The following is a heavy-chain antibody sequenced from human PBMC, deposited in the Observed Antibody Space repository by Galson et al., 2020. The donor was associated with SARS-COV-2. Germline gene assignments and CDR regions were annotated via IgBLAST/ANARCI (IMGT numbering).Heavy chain of an antibody. Sequence: GESLKISCAASGFTFSSYAMHWVRQAPGKGLEWVAVISYDGSNKYYADSVKGRFTISRDNSKNTLYLQMNSLRAEDTAVYYCAREDVFFDAFDIWGQGTMVTVSS. CDR1: GFTFSSYA. CDR3: AREDVFFDAFDI. J-gene: IGHJ3*02. V-gene: IGHV3-30*04. D-gene: IGHD3-3*01. CDR2: ISYDGSNK.